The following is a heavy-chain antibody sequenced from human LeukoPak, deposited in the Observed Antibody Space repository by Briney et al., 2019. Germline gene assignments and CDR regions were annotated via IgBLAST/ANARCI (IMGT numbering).Heavy chain of an antibody. Sequence: RRSLLLSCAASGFPFSSNYMSWARHAPGKGLEWVSVSYSGGSTFYADSAKGRFNIYRDNSKNRLYVQMNSLRAEDRAVYYCARVEWFGGDIDYWGQGTLVTVSS. V-gene: IGHV3-66*01. J-gene: IGHJ4*02. CDR2: SYSGGST. D-gene: IGHD3-10*01. CDR1: GFPFSSNY. CDR3: ARVEWFGGDIDY.